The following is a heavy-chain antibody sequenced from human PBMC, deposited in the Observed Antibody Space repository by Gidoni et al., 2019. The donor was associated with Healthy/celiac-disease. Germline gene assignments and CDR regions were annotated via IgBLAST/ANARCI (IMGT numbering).Heavy chain of an antibody. Sequence: EVQLVESGGGLVKPGGSLRPSCPAPGFTFSSYSMNWVRQAPGKGLEWVSSISSSSSYIYYADSVKGRFTISRDNAKNSLYLQMNSLRAEDTAVYYCARDPTGKFDYWGQGTLVTVSS. CDR1: GFTFSSYS. V-gene: IGHV3-21*01. CDR3: ARDPTGKFDY. D-gene: IGHD1-1*01. CDR2: ISSSSSYI. J-gene: IGHJ4*02.